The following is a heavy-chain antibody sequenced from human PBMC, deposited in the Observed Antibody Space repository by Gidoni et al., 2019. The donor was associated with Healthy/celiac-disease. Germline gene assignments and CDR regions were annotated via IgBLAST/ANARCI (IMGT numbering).Heavy chain of an antibody. J-gene: IGHJ4*02. CDR2: ISGNSGSI. D-gene: IGHD3-3*01. CDR3: AKDLFGVVTQAHY. V-gene: IGHV3-9*01. Sequence: EVQLVESGGGWVQPGRSLSLSCPASGFTFDDYAMHWVRQAPGKGLAWVAGISGNSGSIGYADSVKGRFTISRDNAKNSLYLQMNSLRAEDTALYYCAKDLFGVVTQAHYWGQGTLVTVSS. CDR1: GFTFDDYA.